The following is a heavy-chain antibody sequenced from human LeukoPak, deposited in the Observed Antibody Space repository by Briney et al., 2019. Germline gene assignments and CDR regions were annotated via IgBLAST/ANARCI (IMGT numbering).Heavy chain of an antibody. V-gene: IGHV1-69*04. CDR3: ARDRSWLRASYFDY. D-gene: IGHD5-12*01. CDR1: GATFSSYA. Sequence: SVKVSCKASGATFSSYAISWVRQAPGQGLEWMGRIIPILGIANYAQKFQGRVTITADKSTSTAYMELSSLRSEDTAVYYCARDRSWLRASYFDYWGQGTLVTVSS. CDR2: IIPILGIA. J-gene: IGHJ4*02.